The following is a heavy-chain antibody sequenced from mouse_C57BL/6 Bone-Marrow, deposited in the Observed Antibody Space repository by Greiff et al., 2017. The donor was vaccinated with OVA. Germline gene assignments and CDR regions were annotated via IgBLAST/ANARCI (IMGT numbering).Heavy chain of an antibody. J-gene: IGHJ3*01. Sequence: EVKLVESEGGLVQPGSSMKLSCTASGFTFSDYYMAWVRQVPEKGLEWVANINYDGSSTYYLDSLKSRFIISRDNAKNILYLQMSSLKSEDTATYYCARDDWFAYWGQGTLVTVSA. CDR1: GFTFSDYY. CDR3: ARDDWFAY. CDR2: INYDGSST. V-gene: IGHV5-16*01.